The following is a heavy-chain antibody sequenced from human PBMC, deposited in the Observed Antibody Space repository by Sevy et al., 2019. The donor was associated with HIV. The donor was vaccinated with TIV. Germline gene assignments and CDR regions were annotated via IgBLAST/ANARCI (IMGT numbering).Heavy chain of an antibody. CDR3: ARDGQVYSSSSGGYYYYGMDV. D-gene: IGHD6-6*01. J-gene: IGHJ6*02. Sequence: ASVKVSCKASGYTFTSYGISWVRQAPGQGLEWTGWISAYNGKTNVAQKLQDKFTMTTDTSTSTAYMELRSLRSDDTAVYYCARDGQVYSSSSGGYYYYGMDVWSQGTTVTVSS. V-gene: IGHV1-18*04. CDR2: ISAYNGKT. CDR1: GYTFTSYG.